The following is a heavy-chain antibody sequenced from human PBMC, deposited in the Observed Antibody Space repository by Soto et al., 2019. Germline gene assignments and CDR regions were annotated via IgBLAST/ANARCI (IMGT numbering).Heavy chain of an antibody. J-gene: IGHJ6*02. CDR3: ARGRSTYGDRPYYYYYGMDV. V-gene: IGHV3-33*01. D-gene: IGHD4-17*01. CDR1: GFTFSSYG. Sequence: GGSLRLSCAASGFTFSSYGMHWVRQAPGKGLEWVAVIWYDGSNKYYADSVKGRFTISRDNSKNTLYLQMNSLRAEDTAVYYWARGRSTYGDRPYYYYYGMDVWGQGTTVTVSS. CDR2: IWYDGSNK.